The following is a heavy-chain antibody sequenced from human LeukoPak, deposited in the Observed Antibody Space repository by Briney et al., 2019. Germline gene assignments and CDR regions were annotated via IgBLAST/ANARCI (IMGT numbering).Heavy chain of an antibody. CDR1: GYTFTGYY. V-gene: IGHV1-2*02. CDR3: ARDAHCSSTSCPDYYYYYYMDV. D-gene: IGHD2-2*01. J-gene: IGHJ6*03. CDR2: INPNSGGT. Sequence: ASVKVSCKASGYTFTGYYMHWVRQAPGQGREWMGWINPNSGGTNYAQKFQGRVTMTRDTSISTAYMELSRLRSDDTAVYYCARDAHCSSTSCPDYYYYYYMDVWGKGTTVTVSS.